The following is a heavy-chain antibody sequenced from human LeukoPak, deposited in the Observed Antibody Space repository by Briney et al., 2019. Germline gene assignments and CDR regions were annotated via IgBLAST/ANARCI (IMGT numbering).Heavy chain of an antibody. CDR1: GDTFTNSY. Sequence: ASVKVSCKASGDTFTNSYIHWVRQAPGQGREWVGWINPNSGGTNYAQKFQGRVTMTRDTSISTAYMELTRLRSDDTAVYYCSRDRNNYNSMVYYPLASWGKESLSPSPQ. D-gene: IGHD3-22*01. V-gene: IGHV1-2*02. J-gene: IGHJ5*01. CDR3: SRDRNNYNSMVYYPLAS. CDR2: INPNSGGT.